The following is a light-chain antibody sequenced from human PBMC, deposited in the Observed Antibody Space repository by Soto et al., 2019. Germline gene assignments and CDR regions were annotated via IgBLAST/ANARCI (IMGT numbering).Light chain of an antibody. V-gene: IGKV3-20*01. Sequence: EIVLTQSPGTLSLSPGERATLSCRASQSVGSNYLAWYQQKTGQAPRLLIFGASSRATGIPDRFSGSGSGTDFTLTISRLEPEDFAVYFCQQYRRSAIAFGQGTRLEIK. CDR2: GAS. J-gene: IGKJ5*01. CDR3: QQYRRSAIA. CDR1: QSVGSNY.